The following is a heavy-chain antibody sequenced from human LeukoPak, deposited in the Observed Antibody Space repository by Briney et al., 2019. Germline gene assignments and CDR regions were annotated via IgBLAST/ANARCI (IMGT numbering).Heavy chain of an antibody. CDR2: IYYSRST. CDR1: GGSISSYY. J-gene: IGHJ4*02. Sequence: SETLSLTCTVSGGSISSYYWSWIRQPPGKGLEWIGYIYYSRSTNYNPSLKTPVTISVHTSKNQSSLKLRSVTAADTAVYYCARVPSRDRLLPFDYWGQGTLVTVSS. CDR3: ARVPSRDRLLPFDY. V-gene: IGHV4-59*01. D-gene: IGHD2-15*01.